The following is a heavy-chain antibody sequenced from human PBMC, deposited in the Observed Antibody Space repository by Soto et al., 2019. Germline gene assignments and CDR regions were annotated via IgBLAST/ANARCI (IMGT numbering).Heavy chain of an antibody. CDR3: ARGEGRYLAYYYGMDV. D-gene: IGHD1-26*01. Sequence: SETLSLTCTVSGGSISSYYWSWIRQPPGKGLEWIGYIYYSGSTNYNPSLKSRVTISVDTSKNQFSLKLSSVTAADTAVYYCARGEGRYLAYYYGMDVWGQGTTVTVYS. J-gene: IGHJ6*02. V-gene: IGHV4-59*01. CDR2: IYYSGST. CDR1: GGSISSYY.